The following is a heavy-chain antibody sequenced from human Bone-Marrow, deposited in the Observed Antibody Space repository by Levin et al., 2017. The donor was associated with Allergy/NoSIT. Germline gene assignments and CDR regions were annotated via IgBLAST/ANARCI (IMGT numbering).Heavy chain of an antibody. V-gene: IGHV1-2*06. CDR3: ARDPDTAMCMYSDF. D-gene: IGHD5-18*01. J-gene: IGHJ6*02. CDR2: INPNTGVT. Sequence: ASVKVSCKASRYTFTGYNMHWVRQAPGQGLEWMGRINPNTGVTDYAQKFQGRVTMTRDTSVNTAYLEVSRLRSDDTAVYFCARDPDTAMCMYSDFWGQGTTVTVSS. CDR1: RYTFTGYN.